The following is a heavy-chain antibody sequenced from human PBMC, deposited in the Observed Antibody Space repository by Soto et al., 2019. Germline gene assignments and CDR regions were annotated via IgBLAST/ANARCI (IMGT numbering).Heavy chain of an antibody. Sequence: QVQLQESGPGLVKPSQTLSLTCTVSGGSISSGGYYWSWIRQHPGKGLEWIGYIYYSGSTYYNPSLKSRVTISVDTSKNQFSLKLSSVTAADTDVYYCARWSAAGSAEYFQHWGQGTLVTVSS. CDR3: ARWSAAGSAEYFQH. J-gene: IGHJ1*01. CDR1: GGSISSGGYY. CDR2: IYYSGST. V-gene: IGHV4-31*03. D-gene: IGHD6-13*01.